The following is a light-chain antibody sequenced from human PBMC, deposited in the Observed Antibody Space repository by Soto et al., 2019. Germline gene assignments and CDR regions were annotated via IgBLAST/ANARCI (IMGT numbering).Light chain of an antibody. Sequence: DIQMTQSPSTLSASVGDRVTITCRASQSIRNWLAWYQQKPGKAPKFLIFDASSLESGVPSRFSVSGSGTEFTLTISSLQPDDFATYYCQQYHTYSPVTFGQGTRLEI. V-gene: IGKV1-5*01. CDR3: QQYHTYSPVT. CDR1: QSIRNW. CDR2: DAS. J-gene: IGKJ5*01.